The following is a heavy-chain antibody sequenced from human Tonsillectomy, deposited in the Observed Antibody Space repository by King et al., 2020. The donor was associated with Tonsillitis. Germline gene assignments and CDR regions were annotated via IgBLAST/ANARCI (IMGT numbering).Heavy chain of an antibody. Sequence: VQLVESGAEVKKPGESLRISCTGSGYSFTNYWIAWVRQMPGKGLEWMGMIDPSDSDTRYSPSFQGRVTISVDNSISTAYLQWGSLKASDTAMYFCARRESGYGPDYWGQGTLVTVSS. CDR1: GYSFTNYW. V-gene: IGHV5-51*03. CDR2: IDPSDSDT. J-gene: IGHJ4*02. D-gene: IGHD5-12*01. CDR3: ARRESGYGPDY.